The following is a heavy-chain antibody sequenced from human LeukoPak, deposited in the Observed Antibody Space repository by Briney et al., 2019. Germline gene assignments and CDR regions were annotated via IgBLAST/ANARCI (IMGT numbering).Heavy chain of an antibody. Sequence: GRSLRLXCAASGFTYSSYGMHWVRPAPGKGLESVAVIWYDGSNKYYADSVKGRFTISRDNSKNTLYLQMNSLRDEDTAVYYCVGVAPYGDYEDYWGQGTLVTVSS. CDR2: IWYDGSNK. V-gene: IGHV3-33*01. D-gene: IGHD4-17*01. J-gene: IGHJ4*02. CDR1: GFTYSSYG. CDR3: VGVAPYGDYEDY.